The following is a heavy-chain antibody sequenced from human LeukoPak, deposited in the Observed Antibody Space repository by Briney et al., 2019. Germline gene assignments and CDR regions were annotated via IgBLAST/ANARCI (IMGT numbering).Heavy chain of an antibody. CDR3: ARDGMTGRTFDY. CDR2: ISGSSNYI. V-gene: IGHV3-21*01. CDR1: GFTFSSYS. J-gene: IGHJ4*02. D-gene: IGHD3-9*01. Sequence: GGSLRLSCAASGFTFSSYSMSWVRQAPGKGLEWVSSISGSSNYIYSADSVKGRFTISRDNPKNTLYLEMNGLRTEDTAVYYCARDGMTGRTFDYWGQGTLVTVSS.